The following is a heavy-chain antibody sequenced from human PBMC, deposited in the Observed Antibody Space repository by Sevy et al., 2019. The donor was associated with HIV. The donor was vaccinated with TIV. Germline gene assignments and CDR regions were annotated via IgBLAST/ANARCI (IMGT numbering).Heavy chain of an antibody. CDR1: GFTFFSHV. CDR3: ATGTTDSSISWVFDV. V-gene: IGHV3-23*01. D-gene: IGHD6-13*01. CDR2: FSGSGGTK. J-gene: IGHJ3*01. Sequence: GGSLRLSCAASGFTFFSHVMSWVRQAPGKGLEWVSGFSGSGGTKYYADSVKGRFSISRDNSKNKLFLQMSSLRIEDTAVYYCATGTTDSSISWVFDVWGQGTMVTVSS.